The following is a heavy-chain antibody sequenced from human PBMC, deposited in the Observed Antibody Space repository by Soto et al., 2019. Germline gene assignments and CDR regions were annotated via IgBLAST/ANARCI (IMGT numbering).Heavy chain of an antibody. J-gene: IGHJ4*02. D-gene: IGHD1-26*01. V-gene: IGHV3-23*01. Sequence: PGGSLRLSCAASGFTFSSYAINWVRQAPGKGLEWVSSIAPSGISSYYGDSVKGRLTISRDNSKNTVYLQMKSLRAEDTAIYYCXRDRAPGIAGSTTPFDSWGQGTLVTVSS. CDR1: GFTFSSYA. CDR3: XRDRAPGIAGSTTPFDS. CDR2: IAPSGISS.